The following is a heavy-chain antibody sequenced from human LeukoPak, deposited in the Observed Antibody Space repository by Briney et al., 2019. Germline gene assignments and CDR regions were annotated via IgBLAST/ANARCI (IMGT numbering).Heavy chain of an antibody. CDR3: ARDRHCSSTSCYTWDAFDI. D-gene: IGHD2-2*02. Sequence: SETLSLTCTVSGGSISSGGYYWSWIRQPPGKGLEWIGYIYYSGSTNYNPSLKSRVTISVDTSKNQFSLKLSSVTAADTAVYYCARDRHCSSTSCYTWDAFDIWGQGTMVTVSS. J-gene: IGHJ3*02. CDR1: GGSISSGGYY. CDR2: IYYSGST. V-gene: IGHV4-61*08.